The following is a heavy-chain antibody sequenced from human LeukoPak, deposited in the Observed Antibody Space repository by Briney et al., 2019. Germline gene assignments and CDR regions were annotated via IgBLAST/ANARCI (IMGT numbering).Heavy chain of an antibody. CDR1: GGSISSYY. J-gene: IGHJ3*02. Sequence: SETLSLTCTVSGGSISSYYWSWIRQPPGKGLEWIGYIYYSGSTNYNPSLKSRVTISVDTSKNQFSLKLSSVTAADTAVYYCARDNVYGDVEGAFDIWGQGTMVTVSS. V-gene: IGHV4-59*01. CDR2: IYYSGST. CDR3: ARDNVYGDVEGAFDI. D-gene: IGHD4-17*01.